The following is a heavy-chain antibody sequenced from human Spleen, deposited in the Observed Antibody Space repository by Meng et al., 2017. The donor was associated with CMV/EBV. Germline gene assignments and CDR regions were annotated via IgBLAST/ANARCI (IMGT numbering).Heavy chain of an antibody. CDR1: GFTFSSYS. CDR2: ISSSSYI. Sequence: GESLKISCAASGFTFSSYSMNWVRQAPGKGLEWVSSISSSSYIYYADSVKGRFTISRDNAKNSLYLQMNSLRAEDTAVYYCARREDGYSSGWSNEPIDYWGQGTLVTVSS. CDR3: ARREDGYSSGWSNEPIDY. D-gene: IGHD6-19*01. J-gene: IGHJ4*02. V-gene: IGHV3-21*01.